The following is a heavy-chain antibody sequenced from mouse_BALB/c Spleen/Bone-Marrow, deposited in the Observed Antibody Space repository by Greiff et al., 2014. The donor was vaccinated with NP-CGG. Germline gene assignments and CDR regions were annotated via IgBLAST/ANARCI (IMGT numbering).Heavy chain of an antibody. CDR3: ASNWDVD. Sequence: QVQLQQPGAELAKPGASVKMSCKASGYTFTSYWMHWVKQRPGQGLEWIGYINPSTGYTEYNQKFKDKATLTAAKSSSTAYMQLSSLTSEGSAVYYCASNWDVDWGQGTTLTVSS. CDR2: INPSTGYT. D-gene: IGHD4-1*01. J-gene: IGHJ2*01. CDR1: GYTFTSYW. V-gene: IGHV1-7*01.